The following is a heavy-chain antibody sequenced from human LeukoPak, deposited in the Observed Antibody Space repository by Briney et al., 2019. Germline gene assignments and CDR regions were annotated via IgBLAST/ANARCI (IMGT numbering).Heavy chain of an antibody. V-gene: IGHV1-18*01. J-gene: IGHJ3*02. D-gene: IGHD1-26*01. CDR2: ISAYNGNT. CDR3: ARIGFSGSYYSDAFDI. Sequence: GASVKVSCKASGYTFTSYGISWVRQAPGQGLEWMGWISAYNGNTNYAQKLQGRVTMTTDTSTSTAYMELRSLRSDDTAVYYCARIGFSGSYYSDAFDIWGQGTMVTVSS. CDR1: GYTFTSYG.